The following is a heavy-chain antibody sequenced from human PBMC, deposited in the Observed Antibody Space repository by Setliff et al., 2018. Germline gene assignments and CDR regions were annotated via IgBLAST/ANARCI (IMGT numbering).Heavy chain of an antibody. CDR2: FHTGGST. V-gene: IGHV4-61*09. J-gene: IGHJ5*02. Sequence: TSETLSLTCTVSGDSISSGSYYWTWIRQPAGKGLEWIGHFHTGGSTNYNRSLRSRVSISVDTSKNQFSLKLSSVTAADTATYYCARAGPTVTFFRVLVISWGDPWGQGSLVTV. CDR1: GDSISSGSYY. D-gene: IGHD3-3*01. CDR3: ARAGPTVTFFRVLVISWGDP.